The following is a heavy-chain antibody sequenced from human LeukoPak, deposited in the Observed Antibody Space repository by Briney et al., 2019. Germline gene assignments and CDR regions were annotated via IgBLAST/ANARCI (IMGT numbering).Heavy chain of an antibody. CDR1: GGSFSGYY. J-gene: IGHJ5*02. D-gene: IGHD1-26*01. CDR3: ARLVVGGWFDP. V-gene: IGHV4-34*01. Sequence: PSETLSLTCAVYGGSFSGYYWSWLRQPPGKGLEWIGSIYYSGSTYYNPSLKSRVTISVDTSKNQFSLKLSSVTAADTAVYYCARLVVGGWFDPWGQGTLVTVSS. CDR2: IYYSGST.